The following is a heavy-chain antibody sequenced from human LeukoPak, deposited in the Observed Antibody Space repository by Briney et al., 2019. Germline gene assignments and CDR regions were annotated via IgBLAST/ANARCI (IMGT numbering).Heavy chain of an antibody. CDR2: INHSGST. V-gene: IGHV4-34*01. CDR3: ARRRMTHSGSRNYFDY. CDR1: GGSFSGYY. Sequence: SETLSLTCAVYGGSFSGYYWSWIRQPPGKGLEWIGEINHSGSTNYNPSLKSRVTISVDTSKNQFSLKLSSVTAADTAVYYCARRRMTHSGSRNYFDYWGQGTLVTVSS. D-gene: IGHD3-10*01. J-gene: IGHJ4*02.